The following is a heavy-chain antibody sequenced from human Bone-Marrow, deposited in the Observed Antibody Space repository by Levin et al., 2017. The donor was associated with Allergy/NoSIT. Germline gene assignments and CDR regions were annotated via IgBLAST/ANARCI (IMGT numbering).Heavy chain of an antibody. D-gene: IGHD3-10*01. Sequence: SQTLSLTCAVYGESFGTNYWAWVRQPPGKGLEWIGEINQSGATNYNPSLKSRVTISIDTSKRQHSLELRAATAADTAVYYCARALFSSGSGRRLDYWGRGSLVTVLS. J-gene: IGHJ4*02. CDR1: GESFGTNY. V-gene: IGHV4-34*01. CDR2: INQSGAT. CDR3: ARALFSSGSGRRLDY.